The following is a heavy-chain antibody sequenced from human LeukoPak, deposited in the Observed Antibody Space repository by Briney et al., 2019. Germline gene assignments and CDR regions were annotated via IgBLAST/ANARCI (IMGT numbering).Heavy chain of an antibody. Sequence: SVKVSCKASGDTFTFTNYAISWVRQAPGQGLEWMGGIIPIFATQNYAQKVQGRLTITADKATNIPYLELSSLRSEDTAVYYCARASLGGYDTTLYYFDFWGQGTLVTVSS. D-gene: IGHD2/OR15-2a*01. CDR3: ARASLGGYDTTLYYFDF. CDR1: GDTFTFTNYA. V-gene: IGHV1-69*06. J-gene: IGHJ4*02. CDR2: IIPIFATQ.